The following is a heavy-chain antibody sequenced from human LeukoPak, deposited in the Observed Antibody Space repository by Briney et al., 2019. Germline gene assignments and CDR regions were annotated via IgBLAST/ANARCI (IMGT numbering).Heavy chain of an antibody. CDR2: ISGSSSTI. J-gene: IGHJ4*02. D-gene: IGHD6-19*01. Sequence: PGGSLRLSCAASGFTFSTYEMNWVRQAPGKGLEWVSYISGSSSTIYYADSVKGRFTISRDNAKNPLYLQMNSLRAEDTGLYYCVISSGWKGEYYFDFWGQGTLVTVSA. CDR3: VISSGWKGEYYFDF. CDR1: GFTFSTYE. V-gene: IGHV3-48*03.